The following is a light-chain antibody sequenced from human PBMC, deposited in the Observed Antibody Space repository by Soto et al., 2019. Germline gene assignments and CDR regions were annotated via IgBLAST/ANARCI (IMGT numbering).Light chain of an antibody. Sequence: QSVLTQPPSASGSPGQSVAISCTGTSSDVGGYNYVSWYQQHPGKAPKLMIYEVNKRPSGVPDRFSGSKSGNTASLTVSGLQAEHAAAYYCSSYAGSSNVFGTGTKVPVL. J-gene: IGLJ1*01. CDR2: EVN. CDR1: SSDVGGYNY. V-gene: IGLV2-8*01. CDR3: SSYAGSSNV.